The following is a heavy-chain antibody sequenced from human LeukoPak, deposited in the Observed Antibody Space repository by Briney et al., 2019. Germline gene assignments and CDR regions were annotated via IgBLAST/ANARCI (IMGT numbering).Heavy chain of an antibody. J-gene: IGHJ5*02. CDR3: AGYCSSTSCYEYNWFDP. V-gene: IGHV3-21*01. CDR1: GFTFSSYS. CDR2: ISSSSSYI. D-gene: IGHD2-2*01. Sequence: GGSLRLSCAASGFTFSSYSMNWVRQAPGKGLEWVSSISSSSSYIYYADSVKGRFTISRDNAKNSLYLQMNSLRAEDTAVYYCAGYCSSTSCYEYNWFDPWGQGTLVTVSS.